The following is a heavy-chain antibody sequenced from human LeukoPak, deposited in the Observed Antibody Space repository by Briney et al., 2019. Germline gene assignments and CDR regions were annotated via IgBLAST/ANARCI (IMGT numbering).Heavy chain of an antibody. V-gene: IGHV3-15*01. CDR3: TTDRRRYSSGWSTGYNWFDP. CDR1: GFTFSNAW. J-gene: IGHJ5*02. Sequence: GGSLRLSCAASGFTFSNAWMSWVRQAPGKGLEWVGRIKSKTDGGTTDYAAPVKGRFTISRDDSKNTLYLQMNSLKTEDTAVYYCTTDRRRYSSGWSTGYNWFDPWGQGTLVTVSS. CDR2: IKSKTDGGTT. D-gene: IGHD6-19*01.